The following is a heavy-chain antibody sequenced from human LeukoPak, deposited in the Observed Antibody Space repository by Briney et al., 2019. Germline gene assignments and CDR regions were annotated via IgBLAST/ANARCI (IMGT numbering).Heavy chain of an antibody. J-gene: IGHJ4*02. V-gene: IGHV1-2*02. CDR1: GYTFTGYY. CDR3: ACLGYCSGGSCLPFDY. CDR2: INPNSCGT. Sequence: ASVKVSCKASGYTFTGYYMHWVRQAPGQGLEWMGWINPNSCGTNYAQKFQGRVTMTRDTSMSTAYMELSRLRSDDTAVYYCACLGYCSGGSCLPFDYWGQGTLATVSS. D-gene: IGHD2-15*01.